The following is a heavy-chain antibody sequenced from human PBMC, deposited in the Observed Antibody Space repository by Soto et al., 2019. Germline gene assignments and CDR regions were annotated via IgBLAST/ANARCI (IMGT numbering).Heavy chain of an antibody. CDR1: GGTFSSYA. CDR3: ARDSPYDFWSGYYPHYDYYGMDV. CDR2: IIPIFGTA. V-gene: IGHV1-69*06. J-gene: IGHJ6*02. D-gene: IGHD3-3*01. Sequence: QVQLVQSGAEVKKPGSSVKVSCKASGGTFSSYAISWVRQAPGQGLEWMGGIIPIFGTANYAQKFQGRVTITAAKSTIKAYMELRSLGSEDTAVYYCARDSPYDFWSGYYPHYDYYGMDVWGQGTTVTVAS.